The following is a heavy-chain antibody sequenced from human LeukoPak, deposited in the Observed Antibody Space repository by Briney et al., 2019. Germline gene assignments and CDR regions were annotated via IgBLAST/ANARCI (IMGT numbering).Heavy chain of an antibody. CDR1: GFPFSSYW. V-gene: IGHV3-7*01. Sequence: GGSLRLSCAASGFPFSSYWMSWVRQAPGKGPEWVANIKQDGGEMFYVDSVKGRFTISRDNAKNTLYLQMNSLRAEDTAVYYCARDGYYYDGSGSHQTYGMDVWGQGTTVTVSS. CDR2: IKQDGGEM. CDR3: ARDGYYYDGSGSHQTYGMDV. D-gene: IGHD3-22*01. J-gene: IGHJ6*02.